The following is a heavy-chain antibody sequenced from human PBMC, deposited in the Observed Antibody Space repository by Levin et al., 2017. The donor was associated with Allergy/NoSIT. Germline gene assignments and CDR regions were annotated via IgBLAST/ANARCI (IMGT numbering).Heavy chain of an antibody. V-gene: IGHV3-15*01. Sequence: PGGSLRLSCGASGFTFSGAWMSFVRQAPGRGLEWVGRIKSKVDGETTEYAAPVKGRFTVSRDDSKPPLYLQMSSLPSEDTAIYYCAADVPAQGVGEMDDWGQGRLVTVS. J-gene: IGHJ4*01. CDR3: AADVPAQGVGEMDD. CDR1: GFTFSGAW. CDR2: IKSKVDGETT. D-gene: IGHD5-24*01.